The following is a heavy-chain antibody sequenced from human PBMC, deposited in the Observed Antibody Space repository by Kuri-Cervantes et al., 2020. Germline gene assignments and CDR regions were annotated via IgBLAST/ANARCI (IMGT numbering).Heavy chain of an antibody. D-gene: IGHD6-19*01. CDR1: GFTFSNYN. J-gene: IGHJ4*02. CDR3: ARGWASIAVGFDY. CDR2: ISSNSQTI. V-gene: IGHV3-48*01. Sequence: GESLKISCAASGFTFSNYNMNWVRQAPGKGLEWVSYISSNSQTIFYADSVKGRFTISRDNARDSLYLQMNSLRAEDTAVYYCARGWASIAVGFDYWGQGTLVTVSS.